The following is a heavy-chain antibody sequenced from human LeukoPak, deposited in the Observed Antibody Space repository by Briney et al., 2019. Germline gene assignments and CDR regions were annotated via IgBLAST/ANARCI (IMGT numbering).Heavy chain of an antibody. CDR3: ATYRPVLDAFDI. CDR1: GYTFTSYD. J-gene: IGHJ3*02. Sequence: RASVKVSCKASGYTFTSYDINWVRQATGQGLEWMGWMNPNSGNTGYAQKFQGRVTMTRNTSISTAYMELSSLRSEDTAVYYCATYRPVLDAFDIWGQGTMVTVSS. V-gene: IGHV1-8*01. CDR2: MNPNSGNT. D-gene: IGHD1-14*01.